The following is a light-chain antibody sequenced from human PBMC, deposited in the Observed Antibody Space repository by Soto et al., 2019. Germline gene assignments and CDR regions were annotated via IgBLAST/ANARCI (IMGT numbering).Light chain of an antibody. CDR1: QNINNY. CDR3: QQYENLPT. V-gene: IGKV1-33*01. J-gene: IGKJ5*01. CDR2: DAS. Sequence: DIQMTPSPSTLPASVGDRVTITCQASQNINNYLNWYQQKPGRAPKLLIYDASNLEAGVPSRFRGSGSGTDFTFTISRLQPEDIATYYCQQYENLPTFGQGTRREIK.